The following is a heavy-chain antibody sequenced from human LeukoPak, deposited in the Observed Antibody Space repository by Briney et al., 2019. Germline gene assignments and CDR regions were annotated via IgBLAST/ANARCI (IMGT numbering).Heavy chain of an antibody. V-gene: IGHV3-48*01. D-gene: IGHD3-22*01. CDR3: ARGGYDSSGYYSGAGARADY. CDR2: ISFSSSTI. CDR1: GFTFSSYS. Sequence: GGSLGLPCAASGFTFSSYSMNWVRQAPGKGLEWVAYISFSSSTIYYAGSVRGRFTISRDNAQNSLYLQMNSLRAEDTAVYHCARGGYDSSGYYSGAGARADYWGQGTLVTVSS. J-gene: IGHJ4*02.